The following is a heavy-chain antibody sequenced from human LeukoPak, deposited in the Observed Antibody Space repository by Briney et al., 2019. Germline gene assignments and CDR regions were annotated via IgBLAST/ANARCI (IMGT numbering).Heavy chain of an antibody. CDR2: ITTSSLYI. D-gene: IGHD5-12*01. CDR1: GFTFNTYT. CDR3: AKVQYIVATIELFDY. Sequence: GGSLRLSCAASGFTFNTYTMNWVRQAPGKGLEWVSSITTSSLYIYYTDSVKGRFTISRDNAKNSLYLQMNSLRAEDTAVYYCAKVQYIVATIELFDYWGQGTLVTVSS. V-gene: IGHV3-21*04. J-gene: IGHJ4*02.